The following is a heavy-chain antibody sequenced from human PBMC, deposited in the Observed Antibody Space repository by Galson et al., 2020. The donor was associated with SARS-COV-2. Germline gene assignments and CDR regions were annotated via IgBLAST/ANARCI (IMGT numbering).Heavy chain of an antibody. CDR3: ARIDSSGCRGNY. J-gene: IGHJ4*02. CDR1: GFSLTTGGVC. CDR2: TDWDGDK. Sequence: ESGPTLVKPTQTLTLTCTFSGFSLTTGGVCVIWIRQPPGKALEWLARTDWDGDKYYSTSLKTRLTISKDTSKNQVVLTMTDMDPVDTATYYCARIDSSGCRGNYWGQGTPVTVSS. V-gene: IGHV2-70*11. D-gene: IGHD6-19*01.